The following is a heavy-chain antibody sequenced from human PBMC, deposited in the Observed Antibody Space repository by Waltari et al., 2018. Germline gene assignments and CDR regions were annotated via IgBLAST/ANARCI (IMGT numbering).Heavy chain of an antibody. V-gene: IGHV3-23*02. D-gene: IGHD6-25*01. CDR2: MSGSGDET. CDR1: GFTFRSYA. Sequence: VHLLDSGGGLVQPGGSLRLSCASSGFTFRSYAMSWVRQRPGKGRGWVAAMSGSGDETFYGDSVKGRFSVSRDNSKSTMFLEVTRLRAEDTAIYFCAKDPAILSFDDWGQGTLVIVSS. J-gene: IGHJ4*02. CDR3: AKDPAILSFDD.